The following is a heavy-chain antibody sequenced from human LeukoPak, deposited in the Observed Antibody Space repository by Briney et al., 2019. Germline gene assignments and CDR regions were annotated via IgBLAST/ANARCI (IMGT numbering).Heavy chain of an antibody. CDR1: GYTFTGYY. CDR3: ARAPRIAVAGTLKYNWFDP. Sequence: ASVKVSCKASGYTFTGYYMHWVRQAPGQGLEWMGWINPNSGGTNYAQTFQGRVTMTRDTSISTAYMELSRLRADDTAVYYCARAPRIAVAGTLKYNWFDPWGQGTLVTVSS. J-gene: IGHJ5*02. CDR2: INPNSGGT. V-gene: IGHV1-2*02. D-gene: IGHD6-19*01.